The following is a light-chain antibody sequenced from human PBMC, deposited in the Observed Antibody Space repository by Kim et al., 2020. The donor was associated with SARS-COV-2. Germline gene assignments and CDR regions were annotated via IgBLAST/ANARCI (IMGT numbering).Light chain of an antibody. Sequence: VTIACSGRSSNGGTHDVYWYQQLPGTAPKLLIYRDNQRPSGVPDRFSGSKSGTSASLAISGLRSEDEAVYYCAAWDERPSGSNWVFGGGTQLTVL. CDR2: RDN. V-gene: IGLV1-47*01. CDR3: AAWDERPSGSNWV. J-gene: IGLJ3*02. CDR1: SSNGGTHD.